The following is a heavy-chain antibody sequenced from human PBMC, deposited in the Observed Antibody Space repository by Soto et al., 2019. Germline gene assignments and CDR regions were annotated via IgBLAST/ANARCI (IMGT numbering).Heavy chain of an antibody. D-gene: IGHD6-19*01. CDR3: ARVAGTRYYYYYYYMDV. CDR2: IYSGGST. V-gene: IGHV3-53*04. Sequence: EVQLVESGGGLVQPGGSLRLSCAASGFTVSSNYMSWVRQAPGKGLEWVSVIYSGGSTYYADSVKGRFTISRHNSKNTLYLQMNSLRAEDTAVYYCARVAGTRYYYYYYYMDVWGKGTTVTVSS. J-gene: IGHJ6*03. CDR1: GFTVSSNY.